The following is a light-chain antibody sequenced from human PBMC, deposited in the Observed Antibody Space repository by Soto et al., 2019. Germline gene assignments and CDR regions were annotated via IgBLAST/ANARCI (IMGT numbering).Light chain of an antibody. CDR2: GAS. CDR3: QQYNNWPPL. J-gene: IGKJ5*01. Sequence: EIVLPQSPGTPSLSPGKRATLSCMXSRSVSSSFVAWLQQKPGQAPRLVIYGASNRATVIPARFSGSGAGTEFTLTISSLQSEDFAVYYCQQYNNWPPLFGQGTRLEIK. CDR1: RSVSSS. V-gene: IGKV3-15*01.